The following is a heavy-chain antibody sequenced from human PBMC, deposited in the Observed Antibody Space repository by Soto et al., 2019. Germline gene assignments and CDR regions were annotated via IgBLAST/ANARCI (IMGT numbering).Heavy chain of an antibody. J-gene: IGHJ3*02. CDR1: GGSISSYY. Sequence: SETLSLTCIVSGGSISSYYWSWIRQPPGKGLEWIGYIYYSGTTNYNSSPDSRVTLSVDTSKNQFSLKASDTAMYYCARQDPNYYDSSGYLIWGQGTMVTVSS. CDR2: IYYSGTT. V-gene: IGHV4-59*08. D-gene: IGHD3-22*01. CDR3: ARQDPNYYDSSGYLI.